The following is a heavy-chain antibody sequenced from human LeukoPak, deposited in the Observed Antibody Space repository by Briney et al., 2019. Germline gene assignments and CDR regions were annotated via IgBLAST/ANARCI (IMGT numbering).Heavy chain of an antibody. J-gene: IGHJ4*02. D-gene: IGHD6-13*01. CDR3: ATSGWYQTGVY. Sequence: SETLSLTCPVSGVSITSRSYYWGWIRQPPGKGLEWIGSIYYSGSTYYNPSLKSRVTISVDTSKNQFSLKVTSLTAADTAEYYCATSGWYQTGVYWGQGTLVTVSS. V-gene: IGHV4-39*07. CDR1: GVSITSRSYY. CDR2: IYYSGST.